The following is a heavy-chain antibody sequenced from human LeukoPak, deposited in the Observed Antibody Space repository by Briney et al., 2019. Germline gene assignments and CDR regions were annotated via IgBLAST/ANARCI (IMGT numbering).Heavy chain of an antibody. J-gene: IGHJ4*02. D-gene: IGHD3-22*01. CDR3: AKGYYYDSSGYRGDFDY. CDR2: INSDGSST. CDR1: GFTFSSYW. Sequence: GGSLRLSCAASGFTFSSYWMHWVRQAPGKGLVWVSRINSDGSSTIYADSVKGRFTISRDNAKNTLYLQMNSLRAEDTALYYCAKGYYYDSSGYRGDFDYWGQGTLVTVSS. V-gene: IGHV3-74*01.